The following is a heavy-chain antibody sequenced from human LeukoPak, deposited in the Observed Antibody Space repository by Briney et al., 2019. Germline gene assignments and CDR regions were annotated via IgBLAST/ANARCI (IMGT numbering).Heavy chain of an antibody. D-gene: IGHD1-26*01. Sequence: ASVKVSRKASGYTFTSYYMHWVRQAPGQGLEWMGLINPTGGSTGYAQKFQGRVTMTRDMSTSTDYMELSSLRSEDTAIYYCARDNSVGDNAWWFDPWGQGTLVTVSS. CDR3: ARDNSVGDNAWWFDP. J-gene: IGHJ5*02. CDR1: GYTFTSYY. V-gene: IGHV1-46*01. CDR2: INPTGGST.